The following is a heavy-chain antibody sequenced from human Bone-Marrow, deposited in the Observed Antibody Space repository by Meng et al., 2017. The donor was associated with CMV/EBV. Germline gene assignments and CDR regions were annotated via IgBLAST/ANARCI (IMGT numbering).Heavy chain of an antibody. J-gene: IGHJ4*01. CDR1: GGSFNGYY. CDR3: ARGRKVAF. CDR2: INYDGST. V-gene: IGHV4-34*01. Sequence: SETLSLTCAVYGGSFNGYYWSWIRQPPGKGLEWIGEINYDGSTNYSPSLKSRVTISIDPSKNQFSLKLSSVIAADTAAYYCARGRKVAFWGHGTLVTVSS.